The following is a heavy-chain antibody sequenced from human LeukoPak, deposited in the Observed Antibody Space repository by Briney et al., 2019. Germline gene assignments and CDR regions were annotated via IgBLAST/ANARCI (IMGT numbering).Heavy chain of an antibody. CDR2: IYTSGIT. CDR1: GGSISSGSYY. V-gene: IGHV4-61*02. J-gene: IGHJ3*02. Sequence: PSQTLSLXCTVSGGSISSGSYYWSWIRQPAGKGLEWIGRIYTSGITNYNPSLKSRVTISVDTSKNQFSLKLSSVTAADTAVYYCARDSIAVAGTVGRAFDIWGQGTMVTVSS. CDR3: ARDSIAVAGTVGRAFDI. D-gene: IGHD6-19*01.